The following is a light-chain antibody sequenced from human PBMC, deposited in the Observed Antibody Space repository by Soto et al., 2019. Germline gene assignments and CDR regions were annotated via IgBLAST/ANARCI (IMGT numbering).Light chain of an antibody. CDR1: QSVSSSY. CDR3: QQYNNWPLT. V-gene: IGKV3-20*01. CDR2: GAS. Sequence: IVLTQSPGTLSLSPWERATLSCRASQSVSSSYLAWYQQKPGQAPRLLIYGASSRATGIPDRFTGSGSGTDFTLTISSLQSEDCAIYYCQQYNNWPLTFGGGTKVDIK. J-gene: IGKJ4*01.